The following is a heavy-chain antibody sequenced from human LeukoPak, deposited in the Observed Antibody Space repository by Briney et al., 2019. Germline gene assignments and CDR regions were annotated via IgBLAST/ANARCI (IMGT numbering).Heavy chain of an antibody. Sequence: PSETLSLTCTVSGGSISSGDYYWSWIRQPPGKGLEWIGYIYYSGSTYYNPSLKSRVTISVDTSKTQFSLKLSSVTAADTAVYYCARYYDFWSGLVANWFDAWGQGTLVTVAS. V-gene: IGHV4-30-4*08. D-gene: IGHD3-3*01. CDR2: IYYSGST. CDR3: ARYYDFWSGLVANWFDA. CDR1: GGSISSGDYY. J-gene: IGHJ5*02.